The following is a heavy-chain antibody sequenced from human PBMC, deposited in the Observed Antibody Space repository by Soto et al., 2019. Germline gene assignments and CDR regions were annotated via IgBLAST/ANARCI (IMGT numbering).Heavy chain of an antibody. CDR3: AKGVRCSGGTCDYDY. CDR1: GFTFSSYV. CDR2: ISGSGVST. V-gene: IGHV3-23*01. D-gene: IGHD2-15*01. Sequence: GGSLRLSCAASGFTFSSYVMSWVRQAPGKGLEWVSAISGSGVSTYNADSVKGRFTVSRDNSKNKLYLQMNSLRAEETAVYYCAKGVRCSGGTCDYDYWGQGTLVTVSS. J-gene: IGHJ4*02.